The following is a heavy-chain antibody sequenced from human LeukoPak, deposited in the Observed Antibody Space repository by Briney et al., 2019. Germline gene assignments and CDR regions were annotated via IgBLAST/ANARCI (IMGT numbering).Heavy chain of an antibody. J-gene: IGHJ4*02. CDR2: IKQDGSER. V-gene: IGHV3-7*01. Sequence: GGSLRLSCAASGFTFSSYWVSWVRQAPGKGLEWVANIKQDGSERYYVDSVKGRFTISRDNGKNSLYLQMNSLRAEDTAVYYCANSHFWSGFYWGQGTLVTVSS. CDR1: GFTFSSYW. D-gene: IGHD3-3*01. CDR3: ANSHFWSGFY.